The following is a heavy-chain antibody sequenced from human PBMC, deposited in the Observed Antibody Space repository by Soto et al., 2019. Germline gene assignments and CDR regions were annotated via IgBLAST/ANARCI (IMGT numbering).Heavy chain of an antibody. CDR1: GYTLTSYG. D-gene: IGHD3-3*01. J-gene: IGHJ4*02. V-gene: IGHV1-18*01. CDR3: ARGRVGVALTFDD. CDR2: ISAYNGNT. Sequence: APVKGSCKASGYTLTSYGISWGRQAPGQGLEWMGWISAYNGNTNYAQKLQGRVTMTTDTSTSTAYMELRSLRSDDTAVYYCARGRVGVALTFDDXGQGTLVTVSS.